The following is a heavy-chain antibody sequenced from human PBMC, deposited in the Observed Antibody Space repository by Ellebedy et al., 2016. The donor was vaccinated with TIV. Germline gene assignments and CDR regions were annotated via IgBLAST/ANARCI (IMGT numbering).Heavy chain of an antibody. Sequence: AALVKVSCKASGGTFSKYAINWVRQAPGQGLEWMGGTIPIFGTANYAQKLQGRITIIADESTSTAYMELSSLRSEDTAVYYCAIDRAPDGRNWYFDLWGRGTLVTVSS. V-gene: IGHV1-69*13. CDR1: GGTFSKYA. CDR2: TIPIFGTA. D-gene: IGHD5-24*01. J-gene: IGHJ2*01. CDR3: AIDRAPDGRNWYFDL.